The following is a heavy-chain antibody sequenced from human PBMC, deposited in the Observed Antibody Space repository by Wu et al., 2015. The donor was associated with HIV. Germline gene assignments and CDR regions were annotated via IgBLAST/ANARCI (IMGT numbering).Heavy chain of an antibody. J-gene: IGHJ5*02. D-gene: IGHD3-9*01. CDR1: GYTFTGYY. CDR3: ARDHSFQPVASGVWLVPTP. CDR2: INPNSGGT. Sequence: QVQLVQSGAEVKKPGASVKVSCKASGYTFTGYYMHWVRQAPGQGLEWMGWINPNSGGTNYAQKFQGRVTMTRDTSISTAYMELSRLRSDDTAVYYCARDHSFQPVASGVWLVPTPWGQGTLVTVSS. V-gene: IGHV1-2*02.